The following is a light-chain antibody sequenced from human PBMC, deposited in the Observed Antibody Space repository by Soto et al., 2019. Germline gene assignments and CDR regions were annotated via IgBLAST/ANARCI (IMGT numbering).Light chain of an antibody. CDR1: SSDVGGYNY. Sequence: QYALTQPASVSGSPGQSIAISCTGNSSDVGGYNYVSWYQQHPGKAPKLMVYEVSNRPSGVSSRFSGSKSGNTASLTISGLQAEDEADYYCSSGTASATVVFGGGTQLTVL. CDR2: EVS. J-gene: IGLJ2*01. CDR3: SSGTASATVV. V-gene: IGLV2-14*01.